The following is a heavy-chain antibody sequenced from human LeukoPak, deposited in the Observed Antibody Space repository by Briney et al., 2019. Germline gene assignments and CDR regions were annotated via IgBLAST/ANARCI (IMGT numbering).Heavy chain of an antibody. Sequence: SETLSLSCTVSGGSISSGGYYWSRIRQHPGKGVEGIGYIYYSGSTYYNPSPKSRVTISVDTSKNQFSLKLSSVTAADTAVYYCASFNTMIATGYFDLWGRGTLVTVSS. CDR2: IYYSGST. J-gene: IGHJ2*01. CDR3: ASFNTMIATGYFDL. D-gene: IGHD3-22*01. CDR1: GGSISSGGYY. V-gene: IGHV4-31*03.